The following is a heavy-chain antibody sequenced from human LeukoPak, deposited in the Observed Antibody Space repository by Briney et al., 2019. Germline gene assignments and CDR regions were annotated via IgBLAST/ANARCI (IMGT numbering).Heavy chain of an antibody. D-gene: IGHD1-14*01. CDR2: IYTGGYT. CDR1: KFSVSNYY. V-gene: IGHV3-66*02. J-gene: IGHJ3*01. CDR3: ARDHNDLDAFDV. Sequence: GSLRLFCKASKFSVSNYYMSWVRQAPGKGVEGVSVIYTGGYTYYADAVQGRFTISRDLSQNTVFLHMNSLRAEDTALYYCARDHNDLDAFDVWGQGTMVTVSS.